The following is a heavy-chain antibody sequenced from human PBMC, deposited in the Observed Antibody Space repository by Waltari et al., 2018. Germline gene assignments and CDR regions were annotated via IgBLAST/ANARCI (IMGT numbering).Heavy chain of an antibody. Sequence: EERLVASGGGLVQPGESLRLSCAASGSPFSTYWMGWVREAPGKGLGWVAHINQGGSGKYYVDSVKGRFTISRDNARNSLYLQMNSLRAEDTALYYCAGFSGNYSYWGQGTLVTVSS. CDR3: AGFSGNYSY. V-gene: IGHV3-7*01. CDR2: INQGGSGK. D-gene: IGHD1-26*01. CDR1: GSPFSTYW. J-gene: IGHJ4*02.